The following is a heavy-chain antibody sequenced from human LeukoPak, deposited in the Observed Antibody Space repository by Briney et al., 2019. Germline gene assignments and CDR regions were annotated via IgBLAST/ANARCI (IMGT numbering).Heavy chain of an antibody. CDR2: ISYDGSNK. CDR1: GFTFSSFW. J-gene: IGHJ4*02. Sequence: GGSLRLSCAASGFTFSSFWMHWVRQAPGKGLEWVAVISYDGSNKYYADSVKGRFTISRDNSKNTLYLQMNSLRAEDTVVYYCAKDLSRRDALLDYWGQGTLVTVSS. D-gene: IGHD2-2*01. V-gene: IGHV3-30*18. CDR3: AKDLSRRDALLDY.